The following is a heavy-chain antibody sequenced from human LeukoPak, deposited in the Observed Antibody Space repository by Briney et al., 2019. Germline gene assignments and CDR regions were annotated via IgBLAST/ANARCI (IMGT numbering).Heavy chain of an antibody. CDR1: GFPFSSYA. D-gene: IGHD6-19*01. J-gene: IGHJ2*01. Sequence: SGGSLRLSFGASGFPFSSYAMSWVRQAPGKGLEWVSAISGSGGSTYYADSVKGRFTISRDNSKNTLYLQMNSLRAEDTAVYYCAKISSGWSYWYFDLWGRGTLVTVSS. CDR2: ISGSGGST. CDR3: AKISSGWSYWYFDL. V-gene: IGHV3-23*01.